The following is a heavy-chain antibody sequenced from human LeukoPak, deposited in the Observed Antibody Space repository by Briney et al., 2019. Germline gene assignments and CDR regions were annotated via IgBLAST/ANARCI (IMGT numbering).Heavy chain of an antibody. Sequence: SETLSLTCTVSGGSISSYYWSWIRQPPGKGLEWIGYIYYSGSTNYNPSLKSRVTISVDTSKNQFSLKLSSVTAADTAVYYCARSPLYCSSTSCYPLLDYWGQGTLVTVSS. CDR2: IYYSGST. CDR1: GGSISSYY. D-gene: IGHD2-2*01. J-gene: IGHJ4*02. V-gene: IGHV4-59*01. CDR3: ARSPLYCSSTSCYPLLDY.